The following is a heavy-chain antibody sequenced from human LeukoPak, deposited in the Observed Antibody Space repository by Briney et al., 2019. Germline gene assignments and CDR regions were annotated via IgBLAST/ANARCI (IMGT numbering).Heavy chain of an antibody. J-gene: IGHJ1*01. Sequence: ASVKVSCKASGGTFSSYAINWVRQAPGQGLEWMGRIIPILGIANYAQKFQGRVTITADKSTSTAYMELSSLRSEDTAVYYCARDSGVSSGATGLSPPHNGPFEYFQHWGQGTLVTVSS. D-gene: IGHD1-26*01. CDR3: ARDSGVSSGATGLSPPHNGPFEYFQH. CDR2: IIPILGIA. CDR1: GGTFSSYA. V-gene: IGHV1-69*04.